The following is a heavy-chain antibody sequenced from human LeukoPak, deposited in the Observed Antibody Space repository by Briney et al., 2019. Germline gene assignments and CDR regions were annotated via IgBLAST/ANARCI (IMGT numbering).Heavy chain of an antibody. CDR3: MKLPTMIIVIDTDFEY. Sequence: GETLRLSCVASGFTFRHYDMSWVRQAPGKRLEWVSSINTSGGSTYYADSLQGRFTISRDNSKNTLHLQMNNVRAEDTALYYCMKLPTMIIVIDTDFEYWGQGAQVTVSS. V-gene: IGHV3-23*01. CDR2: INTSGGST. CDR1: GFTFRHYD. J-gene: IGHJ4*02. D-gene: IGHD2-21*01.